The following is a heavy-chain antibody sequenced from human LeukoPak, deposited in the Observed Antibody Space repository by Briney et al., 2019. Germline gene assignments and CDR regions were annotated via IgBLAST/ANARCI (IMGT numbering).Heavy chain of an antibody. CDR2: IYYSGGT. CDR3: ARAVLLWFGESGYFDY. V-gene: IGHV4-59*01. Sequence: SETLSLTCTVSGGSISSYYWSWIRQPPGKGLEWIGYIYYSGGTNYNPSLKSRVTISVDTSKNQFSLKLSSVTAADTAVYYCARAVLLWFGESGYFDYWGQGTLVTVSS. D-gene: IGHD3-10*01. J-gene: IGHJ4*02. CDR1: GGSISSYY.